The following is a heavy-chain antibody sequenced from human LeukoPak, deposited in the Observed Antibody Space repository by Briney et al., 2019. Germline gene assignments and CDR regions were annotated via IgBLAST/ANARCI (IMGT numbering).Heavy chain of an antibody. Sequence: SETLSLTCTVSGGSISSSTYYWGWIRQPPGKGLEWIGSTYYSGSTYYNPSLKSRVTISVDTSKNQFSLKLSSVTAADTAVYYCARDRDTAMPTRYYGMDVWGQGTTVTVSS. J-gene: IGHJ6*02. D-gene: IGHD5-18*01. CDR3: ARDRDTAMPTRYYGMDV. V-gene: IGHV4-39*02. CDR1: GGSISSSTYY. CDR2: TYYSGST.